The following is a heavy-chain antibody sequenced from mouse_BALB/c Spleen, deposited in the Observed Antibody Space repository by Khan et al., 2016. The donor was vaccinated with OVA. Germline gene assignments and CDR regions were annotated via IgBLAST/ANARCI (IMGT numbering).Heavy chain of an antibody. J-gene: IGHJ2*01. D-gene: IGHD4-1*01. Sequence: IQLVQSGAELVKPGASVKLSCTASGFNIKDTHMHWVKQRPEQGLEWIGRIDPANDNSKYDPRFQGKATITADTSSNTAYLHLSSLTSEDTAVYYCATAGTGDYFDYWGQGTTLTVSS. CDR3: ATAGTGDYFDY. V-gene: IGHV14-3*02. CDR1: GFNIKDTH. CDR2: IDPANDNS.